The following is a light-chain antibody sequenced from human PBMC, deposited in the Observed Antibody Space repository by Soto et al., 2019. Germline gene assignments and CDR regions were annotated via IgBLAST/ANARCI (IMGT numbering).Light chain of an antibody. CDR3: QTWGSGTVV. Sequence: QPVLTQSPSASASLGASVKLTCTLSSGHSSYAIAWHQQQPEKGPRYLMKLNSDGSHSKGDGIPDRFSGSSSGAERYLTISSIQSEDEAEYYCQTWGSGTVVFGGGTKVTVL. V-gene: IGLV4-69*01. CDR2: LNSDGSH. CDR1: SGHSSYA. J-gene: IGLJ2*01.